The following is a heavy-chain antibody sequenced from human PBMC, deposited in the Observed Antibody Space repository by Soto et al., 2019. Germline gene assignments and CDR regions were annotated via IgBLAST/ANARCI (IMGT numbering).Heavy chain of an antibody. J-gene: IGHJ3*02. D-gene: IGHD2-15*01. CDR2: IYYSGST. CDR3: ARIYCSGGSCYWAFDI. CDR1: GGSISSSSYY. V-gene: IGHV4-39*07. Sequence: SETLSLTCTVSGGSISSSSYYWGWIRQPPGKGLEWIGSIYYSGSTYYNPSLKSRVTISVDTSKIQFSLKLSSVTAADTAVYYCARIYCSGGSCYWAFDIWGQGTMVTVSS.